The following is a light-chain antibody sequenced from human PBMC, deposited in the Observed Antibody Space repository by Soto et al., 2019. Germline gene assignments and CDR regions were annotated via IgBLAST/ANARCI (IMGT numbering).Light chain of an antibody. CDR2: DVS. CDR3: SSSTTTTSLVV. CDR1: SSDIGDYNY. V-gene: IGLV2-14*01. J-gene: IGLJ3*02. Sequence: QSALTQPASVCGSPIQSITISCTRTSSDIGDYNYVSWYQQYPGKVPKLVIYDVSHRPSGVSNRFSGSKSGNTASLTISGLQAEDEADYYCSSSTTTTSLVVFGGGTKLTVL.